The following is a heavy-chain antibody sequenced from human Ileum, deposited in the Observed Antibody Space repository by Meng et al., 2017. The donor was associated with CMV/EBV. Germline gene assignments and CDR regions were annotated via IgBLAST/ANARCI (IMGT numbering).Heavy chain of an antibody. CDR1: GYTFTSHG. V-gene: IGHV1-18*01. Sequence: ASAKVSCKPSGYTFTSHGINWVRQAPGQGLELMGWIKPYNGDTHYVQKVQGRVTMTTDTSTSTAYMELRSLRFDDTAIYYCARRDYHPKYTGMDVWGQGTTVTVSS. CDR2: IKPYNGDT. J-gene: IGHJ6*02. D-gene: IGHD4-11*01. CDR3: ARRDYHPKYTGMDV.